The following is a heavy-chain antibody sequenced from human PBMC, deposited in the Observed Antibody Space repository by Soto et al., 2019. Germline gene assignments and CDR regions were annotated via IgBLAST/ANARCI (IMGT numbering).Heavy chain of an antibody. D-gene: IGHD3-9*01. CDR3: AKAKPSNFDWLLYAGVEYYYYGMDV. Sequence: GGSLRLSCAASGFTFSSNAMSWVRQAPGKGLEWVSAISGSGGSTYYADSVKGRFTISRDNSKNTLYLQMNSLRAEDTAVYYCAKAKPSNFDWLLYAGVEYYYYGMDVWGQGTTVTVSS. V-gene: IGHV3-23*01. J-gene: IGHJ6*02. CDR1: GFTFSSNA. CDR2: ISGSGGST.